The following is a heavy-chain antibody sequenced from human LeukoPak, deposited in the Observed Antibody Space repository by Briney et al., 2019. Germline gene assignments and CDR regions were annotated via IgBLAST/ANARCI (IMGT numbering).Heavy chain of an antibody. J-gene: IGHJ4*02. Sequence: PSETLSLTCAVSGYSISRGYYWGWIRQPPGKGLEWIGNIYHGGSTYYNPSLKSRVTMSVDTSKNQFSMKLSSVTAADTAVYYCARGSSLTGYYTNCDHWGEGTLVGVFS. CDR3: ARGSSLTGYYTNCDH. D-gene: IGHD3-9*01. CDR2: IYHGGST. V-gene: IGHV4-38-2*01. CDR1: GYSISRGYY.